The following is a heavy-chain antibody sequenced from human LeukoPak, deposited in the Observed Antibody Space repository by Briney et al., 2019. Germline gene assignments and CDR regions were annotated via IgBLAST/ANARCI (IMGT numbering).Heavy chain of an antibody. CDR3: VRKTAHSSGWYLF. CDR2: IYGAGDVI. V-gene: IGHV3-23*01. Sequence: GGSLRLSCAASADSQFPFSNYAMNWFRQAPGLGLEWVSSIYGAGDVIYYADSVKGRFTISRDNSINMLYLHMTSLRAEDTAVYYCVRKTAHSSGWYLFWGQGTLVTVSS. J-gene: IGHJ4*02. CDR1: ADSQFPFSNYA. D-gene: IGHD6-19*01.